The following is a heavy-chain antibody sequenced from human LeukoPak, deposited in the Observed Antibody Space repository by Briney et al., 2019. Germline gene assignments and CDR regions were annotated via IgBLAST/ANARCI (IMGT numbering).Heavy chain of an antibody. CDR3: ARGTARVAAVDYYFDY. Sequence: SETLSLTCTVSGGSISSFYWSWIRQPPGKRLEWIGYIYYSGGTHYNPSLKSRVTISVDTPKSQFSLKLSSVTAADTAVYYCARGTARVAAVDYYFDYWGQGTLVTVSS. CDR1: GGSISSFY. CDR2: IYYSGGT. D-gene: IGHD6-13*01. J-gene: IGHJ4*02. V-gene: IGHV4-59*08.